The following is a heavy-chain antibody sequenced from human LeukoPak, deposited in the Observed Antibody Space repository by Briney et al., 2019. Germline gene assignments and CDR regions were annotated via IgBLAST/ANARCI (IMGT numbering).Heavy chain of an antibody. CDR3: AREGLRYFLGGSTLLDY. J-gene: IGHJ4*02. CDR1: GLTFSDYY. CDR2: SSSSGSTI. V-gene: IGHV3-11*01. Sequence: GGSLRLSCAASGLTFSDYYMSWIRQAPGMGLEWVSYSSSSGSTIYYADSVKGRFTISRDNAKNSLYLQMNSLRAEDTAVYYCAREGLRYFLGGSTLLDYWGQGTLVTVSS. D-gene: IGHD3-9*01.